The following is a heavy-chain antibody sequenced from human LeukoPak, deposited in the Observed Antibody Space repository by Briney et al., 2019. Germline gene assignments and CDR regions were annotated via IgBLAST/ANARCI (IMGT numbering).Heavy chain of an antibody. CDR2: ISDDGTFT. CDR3: ARDPYRDAPDYFDY. CDR1: GFTFSRYA. J-gene: IGHJ4*02. V-gene: IGHV3-30-3*01. Sequence: QPGGSLRLSCAASGFTFSRYAMHWVRQAPGKGLEWVAVISDDGTFTLYGDSVRGRFTISRDSSRNTLYLQMNSLRPEDTAVYYCARDPYRDAPDYFDYWGQGTLVTVSS. D-gene: IGHD1-14*01.